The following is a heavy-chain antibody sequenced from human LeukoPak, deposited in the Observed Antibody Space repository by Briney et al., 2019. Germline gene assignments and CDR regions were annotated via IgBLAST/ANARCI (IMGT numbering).Heavy chain of an antibody. J-gene: IGHJ3*02. V-gene: IGHV4-59*02. Sequence: SETLSLTCTVSGGSVSSYYWSWIRQPPGKGLEWIGYIYYSGSTNYNPSLKSRVTISVDTSENQFSLKLSSVTAADTAVYYCARGSQLGIGAFDIWGQGTMVTVSS. CDR1: GGSVSSYY. CDR2: IYYSGST. CDR3: ARGSQLGIGAFDI. D-gene: IGHD7-27*01.